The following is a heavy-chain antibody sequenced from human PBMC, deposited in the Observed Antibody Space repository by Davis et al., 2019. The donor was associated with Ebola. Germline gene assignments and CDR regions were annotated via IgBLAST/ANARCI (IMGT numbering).Heavy chain of an antibody. CDR1: GFTLSSYA. Sequence: GESLKISCAASGFTLSSYAMSWVRQAPGKGLEWVSAISGSGGSTYYADSVKGRFTISRDNSKNTLYLQMNSLRAEDTAVYYCAKRYSSSAWYFDYWGQGTLVTVSS. J-gene: IGHJ4*02. CDR2: ISGSGGST. CDR3: AKRYSSSAWYFDY. D-gene: IGHD6-6*01. V-gene: IGHV3-23*01.